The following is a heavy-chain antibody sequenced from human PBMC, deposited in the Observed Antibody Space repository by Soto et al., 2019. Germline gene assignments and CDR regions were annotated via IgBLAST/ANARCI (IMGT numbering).Heavy chain of an antibody. CDR3: ATGLSTRGYYLDA. CDR2: IITDGSST. V-gene: IGHV3-74*01. J-gene: IGHJ6*03. CDR1: GFRFSIYW. Sequence: EVQLVESVGGLVQPGGSPILSCADSGFRFSIYWMHWCRQDPGKGLVWVSRIITDGSSTSYADSVKGRFTISRDKTKNRLEVQINSLSAEDTGVYFCATGLSTRGYYLDAWGKGTTVTVSS. D-gene: IGHD1-26*01.